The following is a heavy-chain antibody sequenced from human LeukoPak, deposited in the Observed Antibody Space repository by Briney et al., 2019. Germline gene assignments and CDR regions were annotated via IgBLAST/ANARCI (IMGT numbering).Heavy chain of an antibody. CDR1: GGSIRSYY. D-gene: IGHD6-13*01. V-gene: IGHV4-59*01. CDR2: IYYSGST. J-gene: IGHJ2*01. CDR3: ARVYYSNSYDYWYFDL. Sequence: PSETLSLTCTVSGGSIRSYYWSWIRQPPGKGLEWIAYIYYSGSTNYNPSLKSRGTISVDTSKNQFSLKLSSVTAADTAVYYCARVYYSNSYDYWYFDLWGRGTLVTVSS.